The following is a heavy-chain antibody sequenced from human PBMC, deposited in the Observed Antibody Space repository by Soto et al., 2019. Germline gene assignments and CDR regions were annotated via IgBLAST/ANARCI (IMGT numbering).Heavy chain of an antibody. Sequence: ASVKVSCKASGYTFTSYGISWVRQAPGQGLEWMGWISAYNGNTNYAQKLQGRVTMTTDTSTSTAYMELRSLRSDDTAVYYCASWWGIAAANSHYYYYGMDVWGQGTTVTVSS. D-gene: IGHD6-13*01. V-gene: IGHV1-18*01. J-gene: IGHJ6*02. CDR3: ASWWGIAAANSHYYYYGMDV. CDR1: GYTFTSYG. CDR2: ISAYNGNT.